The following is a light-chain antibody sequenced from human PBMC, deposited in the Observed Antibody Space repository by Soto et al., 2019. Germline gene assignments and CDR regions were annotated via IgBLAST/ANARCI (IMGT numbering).Light chain of an antibody. CDR3: EQFNSYPIT. J-gene: IGKJ5*01. CDR1: KGIRGA. CDR2: DVS. Sequence: AIQVTQSPSSLSASVGDRVTMTCRASKGIRGALAWYQQKSGKPPNLLIYDVSTLEGGVPSRFSGSGSGTEFNLTISRLQPEDFGTYYCEQFNSYPITFGHGTRLEIK. V-gene: IGKV1-13*02.